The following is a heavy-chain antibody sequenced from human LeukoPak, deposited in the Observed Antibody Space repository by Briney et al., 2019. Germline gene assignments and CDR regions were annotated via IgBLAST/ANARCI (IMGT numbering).Heavy chain of an antibody. J-gene: IGHJ4*02. D-gene: IGHD4-23*01. CDR1: GGSISSFY. CDR3: AKITPGGAPFDC. CDR2: IFYSGST. V-gene: IGHV4-59*01. Sequence: KPSETLSLTCTVSGGSISSFYWSWIRQPPGKGLEWIGYIFYSGSTNYNPSLKSRVTMSIDTSKNQFSLKLTSVTVADTAVYYCAKITPGGAPFDCWGQGTLVTVSS.